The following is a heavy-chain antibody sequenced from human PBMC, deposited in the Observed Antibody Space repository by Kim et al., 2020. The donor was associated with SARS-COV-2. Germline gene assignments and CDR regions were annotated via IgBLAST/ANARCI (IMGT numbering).Heavy chain of an antibody. CDR1: GFTFSSYA. CDR3: AKGRISSWSAYYFDY. D-gene: IGHD6-13*01. V-gene: IGHV3-23*01. Sequence: GGSLRLSCAASGFTFSSYAMSWVRQAPGKGLEWVSAIASGGGSTYYPDSVKGRFTISRDNSKNTLYLQMNSLRAEDTAVYYCAKGRISSWSAYYFDYWGQGTLVTVSP. J-gene: IGHJ4*02. CDR2: IASGGGST.